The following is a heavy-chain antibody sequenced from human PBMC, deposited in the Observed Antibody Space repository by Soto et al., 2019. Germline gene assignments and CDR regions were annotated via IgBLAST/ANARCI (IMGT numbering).Heavy chain of an antibody. CDR2: INPNSGGT. V-gene: IGHV1-2*02. D-gene: IGHD6-13*01. CDR3: ARDRIAAATYYYYGMDV. CDR1: GYTFTGYH. Sequence: ASVTVSCKASGYTFTGYHMHCVRQAPGQGLEWMGWINPNSGGTNYAQKFQGRVTMTRDTSISTAYMELSRLRSDDTAVYYCARDRIAAATYYYYGMDVWGQGTTVTVSS. J-gene: IGHJ6*02.